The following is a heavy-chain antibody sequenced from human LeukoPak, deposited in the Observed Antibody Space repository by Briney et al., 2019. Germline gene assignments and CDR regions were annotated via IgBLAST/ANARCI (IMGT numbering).Heavy chain of an antibody. V-gene: IGHV3-30*01. J-gene: IGHJ5*02. CDR3: GRQVAPGQWLVNL. CDR2: MSTDGSLQ. D-gene: IGHD6-19*01. CDR1: GFTLSNYA. Sequence: GGSLRLSCVASGFTLSNYAIHWVRRPPGKGLEWVAVMSTDGSLQYYANSVKGRFTISRDNYKSTLFLQMNSLSAADTAVYYCGRQVAPGQWLVNLWGQGTLVTVSS.